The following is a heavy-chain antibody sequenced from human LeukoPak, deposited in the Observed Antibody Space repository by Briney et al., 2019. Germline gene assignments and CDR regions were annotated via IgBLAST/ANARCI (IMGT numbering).Heavy chain of an antibody. J-gene: IGHJ4*02. CDR1: GYTLTGYF. CDR2: INPNSGGT. CDR3: AREFNNNWPFDY. D-gene: IGHD1-1*01. V-gene: IGHV1-2*06. Sequence: SVKVSCKASGYTLTGYFMHWVRQAPGQGLEWMGRINPNSGGTDYAQKFQGRVTMTRDTSINTAYMELSRLRSDDTAVYYCAREFNNNWPFDYWGQGTLVTVSS.